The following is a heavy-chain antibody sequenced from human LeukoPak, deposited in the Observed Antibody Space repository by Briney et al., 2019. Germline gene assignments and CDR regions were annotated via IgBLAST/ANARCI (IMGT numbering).Heavy chain of an antibody. D-gene: IGHD3-3*01. CDR1: GGSISSSSYY. V-gene: IGHV4-39*07. CDR3: ARVGSGLNLYYFDY. CDR2: IYYSGST. J-gene: IGHJ4*02. Sequence: NASETLSLTCTVSGGSISSSSYYWGWIRQPPGKGLEWIGSIYYSGSTYYNPSLKSRVAISEDTSGKQFSLRLGSVTAADTAVYFCARVGSGLNLYYFDYWGQGILVTVSS.